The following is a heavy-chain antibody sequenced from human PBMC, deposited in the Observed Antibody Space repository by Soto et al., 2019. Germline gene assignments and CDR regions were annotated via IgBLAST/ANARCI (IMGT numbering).Heavy chain of an antibody. CDR3: AREEGYCISTSCYYNWFDP. CDR1: GFTFSSYA. J-gene: IGHJ5*02. D-gene: IGHD2-2*01. Sequence: QVQLVESGGGVVQPGRSLRLSCAASGFTFSSYAMHWVRQAPGKGLEWVAVISYDGSNKYYADSVKGRFTISRENSKNTLYLQMNSLRAEDTAVYYCAREEGYCISTSCYYNWFDPWGQGTLVTVSS. CDR2: ISYDGSNK. V-gene: IGHV3-30-3*01.